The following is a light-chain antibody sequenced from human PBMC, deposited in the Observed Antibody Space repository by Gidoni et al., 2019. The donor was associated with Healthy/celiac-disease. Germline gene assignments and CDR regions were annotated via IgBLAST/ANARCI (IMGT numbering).Light chain of an antibody. CDR1: QSISSY. Sequence: EIVLTQSPATLSLSPGERATLSCRASQSISSYLAWYQQKPGQAPRLHIYNASNRATGIPARFSGSGSGTDFTLTISSLEPGDFAVYYCQQRSNWRFTFGPGTKVDIK. J-gene: IGKJ3*01. CDR2: NAS. V-gene: IGKV3-11*01. CDR3: QQRSNWRFT.